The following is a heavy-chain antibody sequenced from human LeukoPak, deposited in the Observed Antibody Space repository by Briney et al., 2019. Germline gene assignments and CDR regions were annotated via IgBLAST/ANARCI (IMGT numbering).Heavy chain of an antibody. D-gene: IGHD3-10*01. CDR3: ARGRGPLGSYYSFDH. J-gene: IGHJ4*02. CDR2: IDARSTTI. V-gene: IGHV3-48*03. CDR1: GFTFSNYE. Sequence: GGSLRLSCAASGFTFSNYEMNWVRQAPGKGLEWVSYIDARSTTIHYADSVKGRFTTSRDNAKNSLHLQMNRLGAEDTAVYYCARGRGPLGSYYSFDHWGQGTQITVSS.